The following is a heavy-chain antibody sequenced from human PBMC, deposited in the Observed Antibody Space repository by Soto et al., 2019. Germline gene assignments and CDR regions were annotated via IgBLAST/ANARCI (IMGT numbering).Heavy chain of an antibody. D-gene: IGHD6-13*01. CDR2: IYWDDDK. CDR1: GFSLSTSGVG. J-gene: IGHJ4*02. CDR3: AHRRMAAAGPYYFAY. V-gene: IGHV2-5*02. Sequence: QITLKESGPTLVKPTQTLTLTCTFSGFSLSTSGVGVGWIRQPPGKALEWLALIYWDDDKRYSPSLKSRLTITKDTSKTPVVLTMTNMDPVDTATYYCAHRRMAAAGPYYFAYWGQGTLVTVSS.